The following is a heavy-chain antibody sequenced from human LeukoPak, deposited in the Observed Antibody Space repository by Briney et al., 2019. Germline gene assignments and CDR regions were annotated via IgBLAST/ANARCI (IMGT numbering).Heavy chain of an antibody. CDR1: GFTFSSFG. D-gene: IGHD2-15*01. J-gene: IGHJ4*02. CDR3: ARGGIDLGYCSGGSCYYFDY. CDR2: ISYDGSNQ. V-gene: IGHV3-33*05. Sequence: GGSLRLSCAVSGFTFSSFGMYWVRQAPGKGLEWVALISYDGSNQYFGDSVKGRFTISRDNSKNTLYLQMNSLRAEDTAVYYCARGGIDLGYCSGGSCYYFDYWGQGTLVTVSS.